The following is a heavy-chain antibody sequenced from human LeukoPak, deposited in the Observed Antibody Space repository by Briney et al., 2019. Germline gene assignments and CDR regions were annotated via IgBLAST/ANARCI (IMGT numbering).Heavy chain of an antibody. CDR2: IIPIFGTA. CDR3: ARVSVPNYDILTGPHIDY. J-gene: IGHJ4*02. V-gene: IGHV1-69*13. CDR1: GYTFSSYA. D-gene: IGHD3-9*01. Sequence: GASVKVSCKASGYTFSSYAISWVRQAPGQGLEWMGGIIPIFGTANYAQKFQGRVTITADESTSTAYMELSSLRSEDTAVYYCARVSVPNYDILTGPHIDYWGQGTLVTVSS.